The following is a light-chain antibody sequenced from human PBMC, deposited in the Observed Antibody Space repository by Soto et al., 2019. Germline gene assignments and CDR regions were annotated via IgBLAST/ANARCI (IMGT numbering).Light chain of an antibody. J-gene: IGKJ4*01. Sequence: IVLTQSPATLSLSPGERATLSCRASQSVSSYLAWYQQKPGQAPILLIYDASNSATGIPARFSGSGSATNFAPTISILDPDDFAHYYYQQRSNLPLTFGGGTTVEIK. V-gene: IGKV3-11*01. CDR2: DAS. CDR3: QQRSNLPLT. CDR1: QSVSSY.